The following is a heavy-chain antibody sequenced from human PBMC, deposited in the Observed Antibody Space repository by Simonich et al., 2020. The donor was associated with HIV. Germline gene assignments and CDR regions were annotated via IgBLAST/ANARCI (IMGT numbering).Heavy chain of an antibody. CDR3: ATTIGDTAMGSSGNYQEYWFDP. J-gene: IGHJ5*02. V-gene: IGHV4-34*01. D-gene: IGHD5-18*01. CDR2: INHSGNT. Sequence: QLQQWGAGLLKPSETLSLTCAVYGGSFSGYYWSWIRQPPGKGLGWFGEINHSGNTNYTPSLKSRVTISIDTSKNQFSLKLNSVTAADTAVYYCATTIGDTAMGSSGNYQEYWFDPWGQGTLVTVSS. CDR1: GGSFSGYY.